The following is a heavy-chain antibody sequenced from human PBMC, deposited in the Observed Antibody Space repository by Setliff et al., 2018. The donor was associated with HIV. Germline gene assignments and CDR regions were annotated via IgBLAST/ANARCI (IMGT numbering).Heavy chain of an antibody. J-gene: IGHJ3*02. CDR1: GGSISSGTYY. Sequence: PEETLSLTCTVSGGSISSGTYYWGWIRQPPGKGLEYIGTMYYSGSTYYNPSLKSRVTISVDTSKNQFSLKLSSVTAADTAVYYCARRQQLWLLYAFDIWGQGTMVTVSS. CDR3: ARRQQLWLLYAFDI. V-gene: IGHV4-39*01. D-gene: IGHD5-18*01. CDR2: MYYSGST.